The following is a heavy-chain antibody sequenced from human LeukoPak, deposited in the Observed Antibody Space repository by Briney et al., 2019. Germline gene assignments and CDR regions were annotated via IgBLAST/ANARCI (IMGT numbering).Heavy chain of an antibody. CDR2: IRYDGSRK. V-gene: IGHV3-30*02. CDR1: GFIFSNYA. Sequence: PGGSLTLSCAASGFIFSNYAMHWVRQAAGKGLEWVAYIRYDGSRKYYADSVNGRFTISRDNSKNTLYLQVHSLRGEDTAVYYCATETPDTSGSKLDYWGQGTLVTVSS. CDR3: ATETPDTSGSKLDY. D-gene: IGHD3-22*01. J-gene: IGHJ4*02.